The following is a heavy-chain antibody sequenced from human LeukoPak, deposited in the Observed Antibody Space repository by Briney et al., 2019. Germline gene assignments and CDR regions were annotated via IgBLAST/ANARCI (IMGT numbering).Heavy chain of an antibody. Sequence: GGSLRPSCAASGFTFSSYGMHWVRQAPGKGLEWVAVISYDGSNKYYADSVKGRFTISRDNSKNTLYLQMNSLRAEDTAVYYCAKGELLDYWGEGTLVTVSS. J-gene: IGHJ4*02. CDR1: GFTFSSYG. D-gene: IGHD1-26*01. V-gene: IGHV3-30*18. CDR3: AKGELLDY. CDR2: ISYDGSNK.